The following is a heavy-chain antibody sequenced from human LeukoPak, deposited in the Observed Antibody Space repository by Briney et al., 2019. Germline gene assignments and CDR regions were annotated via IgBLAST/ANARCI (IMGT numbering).Heavy chain of an antibody. Sequence: SETLSLTCTVSGGSISSSSYYWGWIRQPPGKGLEWIGSIYHSGSTYYNPSLKSRVTISVDTSKNQFSLKLSSVTAADTAVYYCATYHESVVVPAASDAFDIWGQGTMVTVSP. CDR2: IYHSGST. D-gene: IGHD2-2*01. J-gene: IGHJ3*02. CDR3: ATYHESVVVPAASDAFDI. CDR1: GGSISSSSYY. V-gene: IGHV4-39*07.